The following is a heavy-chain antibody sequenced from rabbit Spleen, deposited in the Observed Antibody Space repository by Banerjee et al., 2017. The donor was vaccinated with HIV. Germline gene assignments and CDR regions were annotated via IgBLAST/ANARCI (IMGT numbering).Heavy chain of an antibody. Sequence: QSLEESGGDLVKPGASLTLTCIASGVSFSADSYICWVRQAPGKGLEWIVCIDSGSSGFTYFASWAKGRFTISKTSSTTVTLQMTSLTAADTATYFCARDTGTGDYIDVYFSLWGPGTLVTVS. CDR3: ARDTGTGDYIDVYFSL. D-gene: IGHD1-1*01. V-gene: IGHV1S40*01. J-gene: IGHJ4*01. CDR1: GVSFSADSY. CDR2: IDSGSSGFT.